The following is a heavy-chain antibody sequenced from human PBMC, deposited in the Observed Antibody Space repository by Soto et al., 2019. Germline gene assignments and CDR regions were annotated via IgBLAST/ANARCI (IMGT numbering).Heavy chain of an antibody. V-gene: IGHV3-23*01. CDR1: GFTFSSYA. CDR2: ISGSGGST. J-gene: IGHJ3*02. CDR3: AKDQPITMIVVVIAGGATAFDI. D-gene: IGHD3-22*01. Sequence: PAGSLIVSCAASGFTFSSYAMSWVRQAPGKGMEWVSAISGSGGSTYYADSVKGRFTISRDNSKNTLYLQMNSLRAEDTAVYYCAKDQPITMIVVVIAGGATAFDIWGQGTMVTVSS.